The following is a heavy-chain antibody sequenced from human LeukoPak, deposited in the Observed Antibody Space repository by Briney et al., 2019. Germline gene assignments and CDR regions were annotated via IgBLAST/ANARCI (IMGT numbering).Heavy chain of an antibody. CDR2: NSSSGSPI. CDR1: GFTFSSYE. Sequence: PGGPLRLSCAASGFTFSSYEMNWVRQAPGKGLEWVSYNSSSGSPIYYADSVKGRFTTSRDNAENSLYLQVNSLSAEDTAVYYCARVEAGGNAAFGYWGQGTLVTVSS. V-gene: IGHV3-48*03. J-gene: IGHJ4*02. D-gene: IGHD4-23*01. CDR3: ARVEAGGNAAFGY.